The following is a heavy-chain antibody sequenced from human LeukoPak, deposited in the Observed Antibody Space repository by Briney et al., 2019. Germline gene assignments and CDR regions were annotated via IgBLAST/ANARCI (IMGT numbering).Heavy chain of an antibody. CDR1: GGTFSSYA. D-gene: IGHD6-13*01. V-gene: IGHV1-69*04. Sequence: SVKVSCKASGGTFSSYAITWVRQAPGQGLEWMGRIIPLIGIANYAQKVQGRGTITADKSTSTAYMELRGLRSEDTAVYYCARDAYSSSWYVGATTTYYYGMDVWGQGTTVTVSS. J-gene: IGHJ6*02. CDR3: ARDAYSSSWYVGATTTYYYGMDV. CDR2: IIPLIGIA.